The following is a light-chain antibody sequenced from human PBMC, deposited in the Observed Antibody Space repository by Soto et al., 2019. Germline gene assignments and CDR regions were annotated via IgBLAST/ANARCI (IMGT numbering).Light chain of an antibody. J-gene: IGLJ2*01. CDR3: SSYRSSSTSVL. V-gene: IGLV2-14*01. CDR1: RSDIGGYNY. Sequence: QSALTQPASVSGSPGQSITISCTGTRSDIGGYNYVSWYQQHPGKAPKLMIYDVSYRPSGVSSRFSGSKSGYTASLTISGLQAEDEADYYCSSYRSSSTSVLFGGGTKLTVL. CDR2: DVS.